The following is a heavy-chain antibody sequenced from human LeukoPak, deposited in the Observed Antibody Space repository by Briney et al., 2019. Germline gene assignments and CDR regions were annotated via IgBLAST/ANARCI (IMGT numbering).Heavy chain of an antibody. Sequence: GGSLRLSCAATGFPFSVSAMHWVRQAPGKGLEWVTLILSDGTNKYYTDSVKGRFTISRDNSKKTLYLEMNSLRVEDTAVYYCARTGESHAFDIWGQGTMVTVSS. CDR2: ILSDGTNK. J-gene: IGHJ3*02. D-gene: IGHD1-26*01. CDR3: ARTGESHAFDI. CDR1: GFPFSVSA. V-gene: IGHV3-30*04.